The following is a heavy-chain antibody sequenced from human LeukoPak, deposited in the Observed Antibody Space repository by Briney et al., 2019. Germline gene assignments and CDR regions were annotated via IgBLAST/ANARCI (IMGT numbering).Heavy chain of an antibody. CDR1: GYTFTSYY. CDR3: AREEYSGYDRAFDY. Sequence: ASVKVSCKASGYTFTSYYMHWVRQAPGQGLEWMGIINPSGGSTSYAQKFQGRVTMTRDTSISTAYMELSRLRSDDTAVYYCAREEYSGYDRAFDYWGQGTLVTVSS. J-gene: IGHJ4*02. CDR2: INPSGGST. D-gene: IGHD5-12*01. V-gene: IGHV1-46*01.